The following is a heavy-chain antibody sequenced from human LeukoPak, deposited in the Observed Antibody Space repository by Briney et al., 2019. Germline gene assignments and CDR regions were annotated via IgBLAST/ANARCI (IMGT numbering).Heavy chain of an antibody. CDR3: ARGGSVWRGEGYFQH. Sequence: SQTLSLTCTVSGGSISSGGYYWSWIRQHPGKGLEWIGYIYYSGSTNYNSSLKSRVTISVDTSKNQFSLKLSSVTAADTAVYYCARGGSVWRGEGYFQHWGQGTLVTVSS. V-gene: IGHV4-31*03. CDR2: IYYSGST. J-gene: IGHJ1*01. D-gene: IGHD3-10*01. CDR1: GGSISSGGYY.